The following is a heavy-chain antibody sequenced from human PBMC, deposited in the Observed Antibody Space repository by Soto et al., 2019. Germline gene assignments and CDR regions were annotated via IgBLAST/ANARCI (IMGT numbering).Heavy chain of an antibody. CDR3: ARRTEGYFGY. V-gene: IGHV3-23*03. CDR1: GFTFSDYT. J-gene: IGHJ4*02. Sequence: EVQLLESGGGLVQPGGSLTLSCAASGFTFSDYTMSWVRQAPGKVLECISVILSDHKTYYAGSVRRRFTISRDNSKNTLYLEMNSLRAEDTAVYYCARRTEGYFGYWGQGALVTVSS. CDR2: ILSDHKT.